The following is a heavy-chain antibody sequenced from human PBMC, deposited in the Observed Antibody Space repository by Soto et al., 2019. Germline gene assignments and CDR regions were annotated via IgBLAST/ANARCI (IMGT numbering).Heavy chain of an antibody. Sequence: QVQLVQSGAEVKKPGSSVKVSCKASGGTFSSYAISWVRQAPGQGLEWMGGIIPIFGTANYAQKFQGRVTITADESTSTAYMELSSLRSEDTAVYYCARAFTYYYDSSGYPDFDYWGQGTLVTVST. CDR3: ARAFTYYYDSSGYPDFDY. CDR2: IIPIFGTA. V-gene: IGHV1-69*01. CDR1: GGTFSSYA. D-gene: IGHD3-22*01. J-gene: IGHJ4*02.